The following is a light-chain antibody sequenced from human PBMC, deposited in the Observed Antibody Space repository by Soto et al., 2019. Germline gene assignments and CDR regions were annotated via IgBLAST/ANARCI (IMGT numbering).Light chain of an antibody. V-gene: IGKV1-5*03. CDR2: KAS. CDR3: QQYNDCSWT. J-gene: IGKJ1*01. CDR1: QSVGIW. Sequence: IQMTQSPSTLSASAGDRVTLSCRASQSVGIWLAWYQQKPGKAPRFLIYKASSLESGVPSRFSGSGYGTEFTLTISSLQPDDFAAYYCQQYNDCSWTFGQGTKVEIK.